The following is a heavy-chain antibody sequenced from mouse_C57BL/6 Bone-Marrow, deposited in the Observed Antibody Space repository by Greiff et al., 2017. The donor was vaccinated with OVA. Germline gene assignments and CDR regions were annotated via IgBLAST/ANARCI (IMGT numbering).Heavy chain of an antibody. CDR3: ARCDYDGDWYFGV. V-gene: IGHV5-17*01. D-gene: IGHD2-4*01. CDR2: ISSGSSTI. J-gene: IGHJ1*03. Sequence: EVKLMESGGGLVKPGGSLKLSCAASGFTFSDYGMHWVRQAPEKGLEWVAYISSGSSTIYYADTVKGRFTISRDNAKNTLFLQMTSLRSEDTAMYYCARCDYDGDWYFGVWGTGTTVTVS. CDR1: GFTFSDYG.